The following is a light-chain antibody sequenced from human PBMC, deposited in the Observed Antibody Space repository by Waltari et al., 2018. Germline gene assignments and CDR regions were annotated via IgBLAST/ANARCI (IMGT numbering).Light chain of an antibody. Sequence: QSVLTQPPSASGTPGQRVTTPCAGRMSNIGSNSVNWFQQLPGTAPNLLIPSNNQRPSGVPDRFSASKSGTSASLAISGLQSEDEADYYCAAWDDSLNGWVFGGGTKLTVL. CDR1: MSNIGSNS. V-gene: IGLV1-44*01. CDR3: AAWDDSLNGWV. CDR2: SNN. J-gene: IGLJ3*02.